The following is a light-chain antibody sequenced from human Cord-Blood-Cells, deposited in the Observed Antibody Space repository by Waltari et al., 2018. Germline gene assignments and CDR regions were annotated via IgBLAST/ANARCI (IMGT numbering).Light chain of an antibody. CDR2: DVS. V-gene: IGLV2-11*01. J-gene: IGLJ3*02. Sequence: QSALTQPRSVSGSPGQSVTISCTGTSSDVGGYNYVSWYQQHPGKAPKLMVYDVSKRPSGVPDRFSGSKSCNTASLTISGLQAEDEADYYCCSYAGSYTVFGGGTKLTVL. CDR1: SSDVGGYNY. CDR3: CSYAGSYTV.